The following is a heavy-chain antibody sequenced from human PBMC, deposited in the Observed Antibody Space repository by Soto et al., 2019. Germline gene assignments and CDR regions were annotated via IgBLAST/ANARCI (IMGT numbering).Heavy chain of an antibody. CDR1: GYTFTSYD. CDR3: ARGGGYCSSTSCYANWFDP. Sequence: ASVKVSFKASGYTFTSYDINWVRQATGQGLEWMGWMNPNSGNTGYAQKFQGRVTMTRNTSISTAYMELSSLRSEDTAVYYCARGGGYCSSTSCYANWFDPWGQGTLGTVSS. D-gene: IGHD2-2*03. V-gene: IGHV1-8*01. J-gene: IGHJ5*02. CDR2: MNPNSGNT.